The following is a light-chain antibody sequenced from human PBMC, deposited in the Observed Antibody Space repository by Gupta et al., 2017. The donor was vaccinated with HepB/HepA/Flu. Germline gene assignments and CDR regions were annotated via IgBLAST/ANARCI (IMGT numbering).Light chain of an antibody. Sequence: EIVLTQSPGTLSLSPGERATLSCRASQSVSSSYLAWYQQKPGQAPRLLIYGASSRATGIPDRFSGSGSGTDFTLTISRLEPEDFAVYYCQQYGSYPCTFGQGTTLEIK. J-gene: IGKJ2*02. V-gene: IGKV3-20*01. CDR2: GAS. CDR1: QSVSSSY. CDR3: QQYGSYPCT.